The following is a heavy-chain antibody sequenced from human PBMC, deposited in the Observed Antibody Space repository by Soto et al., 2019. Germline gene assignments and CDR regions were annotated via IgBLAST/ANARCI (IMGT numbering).Heavy chain of an antibody. CDR1: GFTFSDYY. J-gene: IGHJ5*02. CDR2: ISSSGGTK. V-gene: IGHV3-11*01. Sequence: GGSLRLSCAASGFTFSDYYMSWIRQAPGKGLEWVSYISSSGGTKYYTDSVKGRFTVSRDNSKNSLYLQMTSLRAEDTAVYYCARDGSTLSTDNWFHPWGQGSLVTVSS. D-gene: IGHD4-17*01. CDR3: ARDGSTLSTDNWFHP.